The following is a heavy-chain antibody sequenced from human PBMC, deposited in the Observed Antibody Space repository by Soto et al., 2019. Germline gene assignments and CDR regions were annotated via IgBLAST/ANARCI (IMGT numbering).Heavy chain of an antibody. J-gene: IGHJ4*02. V-gene: IGHV3-30-3*01. D-gene: IGHD1-26*01. CDR3: AKGVGSYYFDY. Sequence: QVQLVESGGGVVQPGRSLRLSCAASGFTFSRYPMYWVRQAPGKGLEWVAVITYDGNNKYYADSVKGRFTISRDNAKKKMSLQINNRRPEDTAVYYCAKGVGSYYFDYWGQGTLVTVSS. CDR1: GFTFSRYP. CDR2: ITYDGNNK.